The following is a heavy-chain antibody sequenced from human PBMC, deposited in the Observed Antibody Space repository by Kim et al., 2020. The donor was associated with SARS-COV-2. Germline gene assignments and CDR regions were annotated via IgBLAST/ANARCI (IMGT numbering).Heavy chain of an antibody. CDR1: GGSVSSGSYY. J-gene: IGHJ4*02. CDR2: IYYSGST. CDR3: ARGLTMGFGEFVDY. D-gene: IGHD3-10*01. Sequence: SETLSLTCTVSGGSVSSGSYYWSWIRQPPGKGLEWIGYIYYSGSTNYNPSLKSRVTISVDTSKNQFSLKLSSVTAADTAVYYCARGLTMGFGEFVDYWGQGTLVTVSS. V-gene: IGHV4-61*01.